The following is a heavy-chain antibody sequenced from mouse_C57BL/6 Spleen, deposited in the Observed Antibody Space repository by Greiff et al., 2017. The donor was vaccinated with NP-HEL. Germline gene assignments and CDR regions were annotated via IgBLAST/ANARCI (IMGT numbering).Heavy chain of an antibody. CDR1: GFTFSSYA. CDR3: ARAGSSYGYYAMDY. D-gene: IGHD1-1*01. Sequence: EVQVVESGGGLVKPGGSLKLSCAASGFTFSSYAMSWVRQTPEKRLEWVATISDGGSYTYYPDNVKGRFTISRDNAKNNLYLQMSHLKSEDTAMYYCARAGSSYGYYAMDYWGQGTSVTVSS. V-gene: IGHV5-4*01. CDR2: ISDGGSYT. J-gene: IGHJ4*01.